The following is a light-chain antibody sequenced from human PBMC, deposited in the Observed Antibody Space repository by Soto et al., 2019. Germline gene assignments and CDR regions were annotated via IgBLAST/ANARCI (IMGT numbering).Light chain of an antibody. V-gene: IGKV1-39*01. CDR3: QQSFXTPRT. CDR2: GAS. J-gene: IGKJ1*01. CDR1: QRISSW. Sequence: IQMTQSPSSVSASVGDRVLLTCRASQRISSWLAWYHQRQGKAPKLLIYGASSLQSGVPSRFSGSGSGTDFTLTISSLQPEDVGTYYCQQSFXTPRTFGQGTKVDI.